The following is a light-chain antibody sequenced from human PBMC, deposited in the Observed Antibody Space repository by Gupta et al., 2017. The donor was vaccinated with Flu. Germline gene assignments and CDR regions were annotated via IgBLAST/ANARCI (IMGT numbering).Light chain of an antibody. Sequence: DVVLTQSPLSLPVTLGQPASISCRSTQSLVFSDGNTYLNWLQQRPGQSPRRLIHKVSNRDSGVPDRFSGSGSDTDFTLKISRVEAEDVGVYYCMQGTHWPITCGQGTRLEIK. CDR2: KVS. V-gene: IGKV2-30*01. CDR3: MQGTHWPIT. J-gene: IGKJ5*01. CDR1: QSLVFSDGNTY.